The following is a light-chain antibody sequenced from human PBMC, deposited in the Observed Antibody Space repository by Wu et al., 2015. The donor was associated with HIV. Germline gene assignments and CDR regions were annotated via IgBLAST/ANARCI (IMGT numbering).Light chain of an antibody. Sequence: EVVLTQSPGTLSLSPGERATLSCRSSQTVTSGYLAWYQQRPGQAPRLLIYGATSRAIDTPDRFSGDGSEKDFTLTISRVEPEDFAVYYCQQYSDSIRTFGQGTKVEL. J-gene: IGKJ1*01. CDR1: QTVTSGY. CDR3: QQYSDSIRT. CDR2: GAT. V-gene: IGKV3-20*01.